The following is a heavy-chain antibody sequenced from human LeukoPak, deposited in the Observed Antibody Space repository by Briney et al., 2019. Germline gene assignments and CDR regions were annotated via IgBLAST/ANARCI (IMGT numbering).Heavy chain of an antibody. V-gene: IGHV3-21*01. CDR1: GFTFSSYS. CDR3: ARGAQERYCYDSSGYYDY. J-gene: IGHJ4*02. Sequence: GGSLRLSCAASGFTFSSYSMNWVRQAPGKGLEWVSSISSSSSYIYYADSVKGRFTISRDNAKNSLYLQMNSLRAEDTAVYYCARGAQERYCYDSSGYYDYWGQGTLVTVSS. D-gene: IGHD3-22*01. CDR2: ISSSSSYI.